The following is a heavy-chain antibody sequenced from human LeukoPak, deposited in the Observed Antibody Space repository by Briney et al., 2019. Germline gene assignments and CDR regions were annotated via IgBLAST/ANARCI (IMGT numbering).Heavy chain of an antibody. CDR1: GGSISSYY. V-gene: IGHV4-4*08. D-gene: IGHD3-9*01. Sequence: PSETLSLTCTVSGGSISSYYWSWIRQPPGKGLEWIGRIYTSGSTNYNPSLKSRVTISVDTSKNQFSLKLSSVTAADTALYYCARGDYDILTGYSEDYWGQGTLVTVSS. J-gene: IGHJ4*02. CDR3: ARGDYDILTGYSEDY. CDR2: IYTSGST.